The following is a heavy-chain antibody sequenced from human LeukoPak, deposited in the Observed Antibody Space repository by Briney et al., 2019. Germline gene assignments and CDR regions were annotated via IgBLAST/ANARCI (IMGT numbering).Heavy chain of an antibody. CDR2: IYYSGST. CDR3: ARGPYYYDSSGSQYYFDY. V-gene: IGHV4-39*07. D-gene: IGHD3-22*01. J-gene: IGHJ4*02. Sequence: SETLSLTCTVSGGSISSSSYYWGWIRQPPGKGLEWIGSIYYSGSTYYNPSLKSRVTISVDTSKNQFSLKVSSVTAADTAIYYCARGPYYYDSSGSQYYFDYWGQGTLVTVSS. CDR1: GGSISSSSYY.